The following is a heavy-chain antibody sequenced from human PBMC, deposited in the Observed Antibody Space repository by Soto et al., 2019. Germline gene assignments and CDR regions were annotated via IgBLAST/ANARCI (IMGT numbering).Heavy chain of an antibody. CDR1: GGSISSSSYY. D-gene: IGHD5-18*01. CDR3: ARHNMWIQKATDY. V-gene: IGHV4-39*01. J-gene: IGHJ4*02. Sequence: PSETLSLTCTVSGGSISSSSYYWGWIRQPPGKGLEWIGSIYYSGSTYYNPSLKSRVTISVDTSKNQFSLKLSSVTAADTAVYYCARHNMWIQKATDYWGQGTLVTVAS. CDR2: IYYSGST.